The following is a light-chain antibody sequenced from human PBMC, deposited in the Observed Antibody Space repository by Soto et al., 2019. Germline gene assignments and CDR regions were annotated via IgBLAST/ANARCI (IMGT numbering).Light chain of an antibody. CDR3: QQYNSLALT. CDR1: QSISSW. CDR2: KAS. Sequence: DIQMTQSPSTLSASVGDRVTITCRASQSISSWLAWYQQKPGKAPKLLIYKASSLGSGVPSRFSGSGSETEFTLTISSLQPDDFATYYCQQYNSLALTFGGGTKVDIK. J-gene: IGKJ4*01. V-gene: IGKV1-5*03.